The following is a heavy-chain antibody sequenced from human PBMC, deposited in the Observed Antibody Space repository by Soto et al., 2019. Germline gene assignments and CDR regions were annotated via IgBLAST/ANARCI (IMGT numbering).Heavy chain of an antibody. V-gene: IGHV4-34*01. CDR3: ASAYYDFWSGHYSAHDY. D-gene: IGHD3-3*01. Sequence: QVQLQQWGAGLLKPSETLSLTCAVYGGSFSGYYWSWIRQPPGKGLEWIGEINHSGSTNYNPSLKSRVTISVDTSKNQFSLKLSSATAADTAVYYCASAYYDFWSGHYSAHDYWGQGTLVTVSS. CDR2: INHSGST. J-gene: IGHJ4*02. CDR1: GGSFSGYY.